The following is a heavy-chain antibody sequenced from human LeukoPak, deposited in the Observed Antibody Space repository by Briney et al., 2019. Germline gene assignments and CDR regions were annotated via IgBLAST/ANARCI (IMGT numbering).Heavy chain of an antibody. D-gene: IGHD3-16*01. J-gene: IGHJ3*02. V-gene: IGHV3-53*01. CDR2: IYSGGST. CDR1: GNYW. Sequence: GGSLRLSCAASGNYWMHWVRQAPGKGLEWVSVIYSGGSTYYADSVKGRFTISRDNSKNTLYLQMNSLRAEDTAVYYCARDLGGGMTFDIWGQGTMVTVSS. CDR3: ARDLGGGMTFDI.